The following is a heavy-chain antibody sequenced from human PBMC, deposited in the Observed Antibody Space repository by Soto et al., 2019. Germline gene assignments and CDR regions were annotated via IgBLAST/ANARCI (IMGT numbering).Heavy chain of an antibody. V-gene: IGHV3-48*02. CDR2: IITSSATI. CDR1: GFTFSTFS. CDR3: ARDGATTGHWDF. J-gene: IGHJ4*02. Sequence: GGSLRLSCAASGFTFSTFSMNWVRQAPGKGLQWISYIITSSATIHYADSVKGRFTISRDNAKNLLYLQMNSLRDEGTAMYYCARDGATTGHWDFWGQGTLVTVSS. D-gene: IGHD1-26*01.